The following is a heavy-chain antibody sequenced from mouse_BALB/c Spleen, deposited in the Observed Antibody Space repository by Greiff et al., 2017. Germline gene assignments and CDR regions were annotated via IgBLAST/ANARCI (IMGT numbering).Heavy chain of an antibody. CDR3: ARSGGHYAMDY. J-gene: IGHJ4*01. CDR1: GYTFTSYT. CDR2: INPSSGYT. Sequence: QVQLKQSGAELARPGASVKMSCKASGYTFTSYTMHWVKQRPGQGLEWIGYINPSSGYTNYNQKFKDKATLTADKSSSTAYMQLSSLTSEDSAVYYCARSGGHYAMDYWGQGTSVTVSS. V-gene: IGHV1-4*01. D-gene: IGHD3-1*01.